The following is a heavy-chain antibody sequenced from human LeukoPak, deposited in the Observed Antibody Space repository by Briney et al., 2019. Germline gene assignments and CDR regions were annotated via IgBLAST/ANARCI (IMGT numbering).Heavy chain of an antibody. CDR2: ISSNGGST. Sequence: GGSLRLSCAASGFTFSSYAMHCVRQAPGKGLEYVSAISSNGGSTYYANSVKGRFTISRDNSKNTLYLQMGSLRAEDMAVYYCARESSGYPSSFDYWGQGTLVTVSS. V-gene: IGHV3-64*01. D-gene: IGHD3-22*01. CDR1: GFTFSSYA. J-gene: IGHJ4*02. CDR3: ARESSGYPSSFDY.